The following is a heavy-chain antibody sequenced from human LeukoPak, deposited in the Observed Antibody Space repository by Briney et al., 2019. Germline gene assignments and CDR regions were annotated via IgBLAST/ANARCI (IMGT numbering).Heavy chain of an antibody. V-gene: IGHV4-34*01. CDR3: ARLEPPYYDSSGYYLSY. CDR2: INHSGST. D-gene: IGHD3-22*01. J-gene: IGHJ4*02. Sequence: SETLSLTCAVYGGSFSGYYWSWIRQPPGKGLEWIGEINHSGSTNYNPSLKSRVTISVDTSKNQFSLKLSSVTAADTAVYYCARLEPPYYDSSGYYLSYWGQGTLVTVSP. CDR1: GGSFSGYY.